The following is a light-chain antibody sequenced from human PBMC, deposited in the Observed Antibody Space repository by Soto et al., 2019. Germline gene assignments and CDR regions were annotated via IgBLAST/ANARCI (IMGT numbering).Light chain of an antibody. CDR1: QSVTSSY. CDR2: GAS. CDR3: QHYSTSPQT. Sequence: EIVLTQSPGTLSLSPGERATLSCRASQSVTSSYLAWYQQKPGQAPRLLIYGASSRATGIPDRFSGSGSGTDFTLTISRLEPADFAVYYCQHYSTSPQTFGQGTKLEIK. J-gene: IGKJ2*01. V-gene: IGKV3-20*01.